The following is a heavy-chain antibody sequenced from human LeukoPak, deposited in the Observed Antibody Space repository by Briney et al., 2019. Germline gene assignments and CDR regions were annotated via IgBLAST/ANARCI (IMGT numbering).Heavy chain of an antibody. J-gene: IGHJ6*03. V-gene: IGHV1-69*13. CDR1: GGTFSSYA. Sequence: SVKVPCKASGGTFSSYAIIWVGQAPAQGLEWMGGIIPIFGTANYAQKFQSGVTITADESTSTAYMELSSLRSEDTAVYISALGVVPAAIFGGGYYYYNYMDVWGKGTTITVSS. D-gene: IGHD2-2*02. CDR2: IIPIFGTA. CDR3: ALGVVPAAIFGGGYYYYNYMDV.